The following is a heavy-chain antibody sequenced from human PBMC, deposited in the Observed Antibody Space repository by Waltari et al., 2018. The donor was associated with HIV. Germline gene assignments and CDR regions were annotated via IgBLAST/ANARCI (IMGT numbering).Heavy chain of an antibody. Sequence: QVQLVESGGGVVQPGRSLRLSCAASGFTFSSYGMHWVRQAPGKGLVWVAVIWYDGSNKYYSDSVKGRFTISRDNSKNTLYRQMNSLRAEDTAVYYCAREDLLYCGGDCYPGDYWGQGTLVTVSS. CDR1: GFTFSSYG. D-gene: IGHD2-21*02. J-gene: IGHJ4*02. CDR3: AREDLLYCGGDCYPGDY. V-gene: IGHV3-33*01. CDR2: IWYDGSNK.